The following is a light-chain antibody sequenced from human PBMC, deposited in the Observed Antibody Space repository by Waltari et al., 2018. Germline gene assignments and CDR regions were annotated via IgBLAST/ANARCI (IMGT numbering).Light chain of an antibody. CDR2: DND. CDR1: TSNTGNHY. Sequence: QSVLTQPPSVSAAPGQKVTISCSGGTSNTGNHYVPWSQHPPGAAPKLLIYDNDKRPSGIPDRFSASRSGTSATLGITGLQIGDEADYYCATWDNSLTDVVFGGGTKLTVL. J-gene: IGLJ2*01. V-gene: IGLV1-51*01. CDR3: ATWDNSLTDVV.